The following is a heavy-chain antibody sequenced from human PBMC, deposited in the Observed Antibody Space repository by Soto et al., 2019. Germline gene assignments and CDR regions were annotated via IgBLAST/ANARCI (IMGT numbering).Heavy chain of an antibody. Sequence: GGSLRLSCAASGFTVSSNYMSWVRRAPGKGLEWVSVIYSGGSTYYADSVKGRFTISRHNSKNTLYLQMNSLRAEDTAVYYCASSYYGSGSYRHYYYYYMDVWGKGTTVTVSS. CDR2: IYSGGST. J-gene: IGHJ6*03. CDR3: ASSYYGSGSYRHYYYYYMDV. CDR1: GFTVSSNY. V-gene: IGHV3-53*04. D-gene: IGHD3-10*01.